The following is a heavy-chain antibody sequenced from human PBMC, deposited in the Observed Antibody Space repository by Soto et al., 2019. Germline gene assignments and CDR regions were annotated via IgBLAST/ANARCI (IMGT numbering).Heavy chain of an antibody. CDR2: ISGYNGNT. V-gene: IGHV1-18*01. Sequence: QVQLVQSGAEVKKPGASVMVSCKASGYTFTTYGISWVRQAPGQGLEWMGWISGYNGNTNYAQKLHGRITMTTDTSTSTAYMELRSLRADDTAFYYCARDNYFDSGVFDLWGQGTLVTVSS. CDR1: GYTFTTYG. D-gene: IGHD3-22*01. J-gene: IGHJ4*02. CDR3: ARDNYFDSGVFDL.